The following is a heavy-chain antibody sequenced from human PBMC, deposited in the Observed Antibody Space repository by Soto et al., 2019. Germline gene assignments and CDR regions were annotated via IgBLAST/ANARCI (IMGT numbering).Heavy chain of an antibody. CDR2: ISYAGNNK. CDR3: ASDPVRLPAKGRYNWFDP. D-gene: IGHD3-16*01. J-gene: IGHJ5*02. Sequence: QVQLVESGGGVVQPGRSLRLSCAASGFTFSSYAMHWVRQAPGKGLEWVAVISYAGNNKYYADSVKGRFTISRDNSKNTLYLQMNSRRPEDTAVYWCASDPVRLPAKGRYNWFDPWGQGTLVTVSS. V-gene: IGHV3-30-3*01. CDR1: GFTFSSYA.